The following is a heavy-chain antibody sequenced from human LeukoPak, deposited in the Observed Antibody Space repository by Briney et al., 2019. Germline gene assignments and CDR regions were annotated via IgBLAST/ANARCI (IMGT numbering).Heavy chain of an antibody. V-gene: IGHV1-2*02. Sequence: ASVKVSCKASGYTFTDYYMHWVRQAPGQGLEWMGWINPSSGGTNYAQKFQGRVTMTRDTSVSTAYMELSRLRFDDTAVYYCARESFGYGSRFPPGGHNWFDPWGQGTLVTVSS. J-gene: IGHJ5*02. CDR1: GYTFTDYY. CDR3: ARESFGYGSRFPPGGHNWFDP. CDR2: INPSSGGT. D-gene: IGHD3-10*01.